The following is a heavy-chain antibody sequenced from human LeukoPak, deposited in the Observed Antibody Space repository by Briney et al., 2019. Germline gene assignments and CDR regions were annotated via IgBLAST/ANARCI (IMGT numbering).Heavy chain of an antibody. D-gene: IGHD6-19*01. Sequence: NPGGSLRLSCAASGFTFSSHWMHWARQAPGKGLVWVSRINGDETSTAYADSVKGRFTISRDNAKNTLYLQMNSLRTEDTAVYYCASRPTAERWLAVFDYWGQGTLVTVSS. CDR3: ASRPTAERWLAVFDY. V-gene: IGHV3-74*01. CDR2: INGDETST. J-gene: IGHJ4*02. CDR1: GFTFSSHW.